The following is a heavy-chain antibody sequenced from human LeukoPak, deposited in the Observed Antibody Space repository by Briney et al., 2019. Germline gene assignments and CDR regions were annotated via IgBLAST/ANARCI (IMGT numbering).Heavy chain of an antibody. CDR2: INPNSGGT. Sequence: ASVKVSCKASGYTFTGYYMHWVRQAPGQGLEWMGWINPNSGGTNYAQKFQGRVTMTRDTSISTAYMELSRLRSDDTAVYYCARNGPLRNYYYYYMDVWGKGTTVTVSS. CDR3: ARNGPLRNYYYYYMDV. V-gene: IGHV1-2*02. CDR1: GYTFTGYY. J-gene: IGHJ6*03.